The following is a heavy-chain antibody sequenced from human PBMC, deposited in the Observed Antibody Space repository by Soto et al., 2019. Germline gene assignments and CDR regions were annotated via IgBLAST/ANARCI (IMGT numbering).Heavy chain of an antibody. CDR2: ISSSGSTI. J-gene: IGHJ4*02. D-gene: IGHD1-26*01. V-gene: IGHV3-11*01. Sequence: PGGSLRLSCAASEFSFSDYYMSWIRHAPGKGLEWVSYISSSGSTIHYADSVKGRFTISRDNAKNSLYLQVNRLRAEDTAVYYCPRTRGARSGVFYFDYWGQGTLVTVSS. CDR1: EFSFSDYY. CDR3: PRTRGARSGVFYFDY.